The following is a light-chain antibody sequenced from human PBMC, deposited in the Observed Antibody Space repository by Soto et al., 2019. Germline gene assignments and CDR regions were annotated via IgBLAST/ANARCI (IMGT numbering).Light chain of an antibody. Sequence: QSALTQPRSVSGSPGQSVTLSCTGTGSDVGGYDFVSWYQQHPGKAPKLMIYDVTKRPSGVPDRFSGSKSGNTASLTISGLQAEDEADYYCSSYTSRSTLDYVFGSGTKLTVL. CDR2: DVT. V-gene: IGLV2-11*01. J-gene: IGLJ1*01. CDR1: GSDVGGYDF. CDR3: SSYTSRSTLDYV.